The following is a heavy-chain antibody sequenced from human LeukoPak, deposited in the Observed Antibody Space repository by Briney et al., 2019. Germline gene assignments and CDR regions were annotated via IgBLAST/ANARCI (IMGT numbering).Heavy chain of an antibody. V-gene: IGHV3-20*04. J-gene: IGHJ4*02. D-gene: IGHD3-22*01. CDR2: INWNGGST. Sequence: GGSLRLSCAASGFTFDDYGMSWVRQAPGKGLEWVSGINWNGGSTGYADSVKGRFTISRDNAKNSLYLQMNSLGAEDTAVYYCARDPGDSSGYLVDYWGQGTLVTVSS. CDR1: GFTFDDYG. CDR3: ARDPGDSSGYLVDY.